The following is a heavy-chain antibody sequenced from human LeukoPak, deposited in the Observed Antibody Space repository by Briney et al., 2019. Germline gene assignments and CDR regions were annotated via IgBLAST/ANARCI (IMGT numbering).Heavy chain of an antibody. Sequence: GGSLRLSCAASGFTFINYGMSWVRQAPGKGLEWVSGISGSGGITYYANSVKGRFTISRDNSKNTLYLQMNSLRVEDTAVYYCARGRPHGNDYWGQGTLVTVSS. V-gene: IGHV3-23*01. D-gene: IGHD4-23*01. CDR3: ARGRPHGNDY. CDR1: GFTFINYG. CDR2: ISGSGGIT. J-gene: IGHJ4*02.